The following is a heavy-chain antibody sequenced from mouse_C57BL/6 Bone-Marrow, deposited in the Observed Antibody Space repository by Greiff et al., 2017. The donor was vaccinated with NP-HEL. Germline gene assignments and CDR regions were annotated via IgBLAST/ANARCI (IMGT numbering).Heavy chain of an antibody. Sequence: EVNLVESGGGLVQPGGSLSLSCAASGFTFTDYYMSWVRQPPGKAPEWLGFIRNNANGYTTEYSSSVQGRFTISSANSPSNLYLPMNALRAEDSATYYCARSIYDDYADDSFYAMDYWGQGTSVTVSS. V-gene: IGHV7-3*01. CDR3: ARSIYDDYADDSFYAMDY. D-gene: IGHD2-4*01. CDR2: IRNNANGYTT. CDR1: GFTFTDYY. J-gene: IGHJ4*01.